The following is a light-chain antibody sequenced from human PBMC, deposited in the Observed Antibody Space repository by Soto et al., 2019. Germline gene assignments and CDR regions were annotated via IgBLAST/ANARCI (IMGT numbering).Light chain of an antibody. Sequence: QSALTQPPSASGSPGQSVTISCTGTSSDVGGYNYVSWYQQHPGKAPKLMIYEVSKRPPGVPDRFSGSKSGNTASLTVSGLQAEDEADYSCCSFAGGATFVFGGGTKVTVL. CDR3: CSFAGGATFV. CDR2: EVS. J-gene: IGLJ2*01. CDR1: SSDVGGYNY. V-gene: IGLV2-8*01.